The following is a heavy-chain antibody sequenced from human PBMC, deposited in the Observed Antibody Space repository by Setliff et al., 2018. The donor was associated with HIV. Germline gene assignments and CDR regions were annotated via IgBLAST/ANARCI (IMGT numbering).Heavy chain of an antibody. CDR2: ISYDGNNK. V-gene: IGHV3-30-3*01. D-gene: IGHD6-13*01. Sequence: PWGSLRLSCAASGFSYSNYAMHWVRQAPGKGLEWVAVISYDGNNKYYADSVKGRFTISRDNSKNTLYLQMNSLRAEDTAVYYCARPLLQQLVLGINWFDPWGQGTLVTVSS. CDR3: ARPLLQQLVLGINWFDP. J-gene: IGHJ5*02. CDR1: GFSYSNYA.